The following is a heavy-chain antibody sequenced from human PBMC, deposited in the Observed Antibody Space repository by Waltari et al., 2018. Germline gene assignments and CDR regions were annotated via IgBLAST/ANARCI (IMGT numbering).Heavy chain of an antibody. CDR1: GFTFSSYA. J-gene: IGHJ4*02. CDR2: IELDGNNK. Sequence: QVQLVESGGGVVQPGRSLRLSCAASGFTFSSYAMHWVRQAPGKGLEWVAFIELDGNNKYYADSVKGRFTISRDNSKNTLYLQTNSLRPEDTAIYYCARKALERTDSDYWGQGTLVTVSS. CDR3: ARKALERTDSDY. V-gene: IGHV3-30-3*01. D-gene: IGHD3-3*01.